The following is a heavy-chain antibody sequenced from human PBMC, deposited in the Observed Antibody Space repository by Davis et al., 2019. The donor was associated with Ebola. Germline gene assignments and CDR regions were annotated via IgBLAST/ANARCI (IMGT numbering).Heavy chain of an antibody. Sequence: PSETLSLTCTVSGGSISSYYWSWIRQPPGKGLEWIGYIYYSGSTNYNPSLKSRVTISVDTSKNQFSLKLSSVTAADTAVYYCARGCYEGWFDYWGQGTLVTVSS. CDR3: ARGCYEGWFDY. D-gene: IGHD2-2*01. V-gene: IGHV4-59*01. CDR1: GGSISSYY. J-gene: IGHJ4*02. CDR2: IYYSGST.